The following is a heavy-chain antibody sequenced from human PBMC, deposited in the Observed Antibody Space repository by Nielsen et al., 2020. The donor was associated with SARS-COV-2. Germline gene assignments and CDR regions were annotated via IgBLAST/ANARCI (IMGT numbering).Heavy chain of an antibody. CDR1: GFTFNSYV. V-gene: IGHV3-33*05. CDR2: MSYDGTIE. D-gene: IGHD3-3*01. Sequence: GGSLRLSCAASGFTFNSYVMHWVRQAPGKGLEWVAVMSYDGTIEYYADSVKGRFTISRDNSNNMLYLQMNSLRADDTAVYYCARGGSYDFWGGADYWGQGTLVTVSS. J-gene: IGHJ4*02. CDR3: ARGGSYDFWGGADY.